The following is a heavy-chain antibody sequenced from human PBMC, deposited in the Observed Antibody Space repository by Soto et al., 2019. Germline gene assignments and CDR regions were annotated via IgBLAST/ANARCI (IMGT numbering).Heavy chain of an antibody. J-gene: IGHJ4*02. Sequence: SETLSLTCTVSGGSISSSSYYWGWIRQPPGKGLEWIGYIYYSGSTYYNPSLKSRVTISVDTSKNQFSLKLSSVTAADTAVYYCARGKIGILTGYYQMSYFDYWGQGTLVTVSS. CDR1: GGSISSSSYY. CDR2: IYYSGST. D-gene: IGHD3-9*01. CDR3: ARGKIGILTGYYQMSYFDY. V-gene: IGHV4-31*03.